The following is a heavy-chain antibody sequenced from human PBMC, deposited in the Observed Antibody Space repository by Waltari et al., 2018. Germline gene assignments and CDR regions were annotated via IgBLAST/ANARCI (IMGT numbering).Heavy chain of an antibody. Sequence: QVQLVQSGAEVKKPGSSVKVSCKASGGTFSSYAISWVRQAPGQGLEWMGGIIPIFGTAKYAQKFQGRVTITADESTSTADMELSSLRSEDTAVYYCARVNAVTPSEPPATMDVWGQGTTVTVSS. CDR3: ARVNAVTPSEPPATMDV. J-gene: IGHJ6*02. D-gene: IGHD3-16*02. CDR1: GGTFSSYA. V-gene: IGHV1-69*13. CDR2: IIPIFGTA.